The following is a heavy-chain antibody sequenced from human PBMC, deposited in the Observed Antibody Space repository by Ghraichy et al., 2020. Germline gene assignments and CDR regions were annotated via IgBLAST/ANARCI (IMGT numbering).Heavy chain of an antibody. CDR3: AREGYCSTSSCLRKPFDI. Sequence: ETLSLTCTVSGGSINTYYWSWIRQPPGKGLEWIGYIYYSGSTNYNPSLNSRVTISVDTSKNQFSLKLSSVTAADTAIYYCAREGYCSTSSCLRKPFDIWGRGTMVTVSS. CDR2: IYYSGST. CDR1: GGSINTYY. V-gene: IGHV4-59*08. J-gene: IGHJ3*02. D-gene: IGHD2-2*01.